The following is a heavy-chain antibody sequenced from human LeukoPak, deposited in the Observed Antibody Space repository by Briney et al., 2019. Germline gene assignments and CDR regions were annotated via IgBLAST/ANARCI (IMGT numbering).Heavy chain of an antibody. CDR3: ARWGISAAHDAFDM. CDR2: IWSHGNEK. D-gene: IGHD6-13*01. CDR1: GFTFSFYG. V-gene: IGHV3-33*01. J-gene: IGHJ3*02. Sequence: GGSLRLSCAASGFTFSFYGMHWVRQAPGKGLKWVAVIWSHGNEKYYADSVEGRFTVSRDNSKNTLYLQMNSLRDEDTAVYYCARWGISAAHDAFDMWGQGTMVTVS.